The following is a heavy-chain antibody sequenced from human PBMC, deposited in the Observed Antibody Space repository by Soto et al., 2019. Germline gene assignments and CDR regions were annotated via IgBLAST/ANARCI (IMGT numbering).Heavy chain of an antibody. CDR3: AGMVRGSTVGYYYYMDV. CDR1: GYTFTSHG. V-gene: IGHV1-18*01. CDR2: ISPYNGDT. D-gene: IGHD3-10*01. Sequence: QVQLVQSGAEVKKPGASVKVSCKTSGYTFTSHGISWVRQAPGQGLEWMGWISPYNGDTNYAQKLQGRVSVTTDSSTGTAYMELRSLSSAGTAVYYCAGMVRGSTVGYYYYMDVWGKGTTVTVSS. J-gene: IGHJ6*03.